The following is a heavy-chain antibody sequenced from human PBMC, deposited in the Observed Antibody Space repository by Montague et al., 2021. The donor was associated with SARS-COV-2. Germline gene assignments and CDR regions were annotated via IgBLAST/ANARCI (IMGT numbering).Heavy chain of an antibody. CDR1: GYSFTKYW. V-gene: IGHV5-51*01. CDR3: ARRGFDTSGYYSYFDY. D-gene: IGHD3-22*01. CDR2: IYPGDSDS. Sequence: SVAEVKTPGESLKISCNGSGYSFTKYWIGWVRQMPGKGLEWMGIIYPGDSDSRYSPSFQGQVTISADKSISTAYLRWSSLKASDTAMYYCARRGFDTSGYYSYFDYWGQGTLVTVSS. J-gene: IGHJ4*02.